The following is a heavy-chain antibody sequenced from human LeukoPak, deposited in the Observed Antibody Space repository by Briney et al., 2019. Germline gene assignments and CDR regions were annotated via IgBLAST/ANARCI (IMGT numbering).Heavy chain of an antibody. CDR1: GSNFPNYW. CDR2: IYAENSET. Sequence: GGSLEISCQGSGSNFPNYWIAGGRQVPGEGVEWRGIIYAENSETRYSPSCEGHVTMSVDKSISTAYLQWSSLQASDTAIYYCVRRVSVTGAPFEYWGQGSLVTVSS. J-gene: IGHJ4*02. D-gene: IGHD6-19*01. V-gene: IGHV5-51*01. CDR3: VRRVSVTGAPFEY.